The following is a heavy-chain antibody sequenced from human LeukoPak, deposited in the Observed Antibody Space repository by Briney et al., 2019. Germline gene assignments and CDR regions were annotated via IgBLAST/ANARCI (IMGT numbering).Heavy chain of an antibody. D-gene: IGHD1-26*01. CDR3: ASGIGGSYYVYDFDY. CDR1: GGSISSGSYY. J-gene: IGHJ4*02. V-gene: IGHV4-61*09. CDR2: IYTSGST. Sequence: SQTLSLTCTVSGGSISSGSYYWSWIRQPAGKGLEWIGHIYTSGSTNYNPSLKSRVTISVDTSKNQFSLKLSSVTAADTAVYYCASGIGGSYYVYDFDYWGQGTLVTVSS.